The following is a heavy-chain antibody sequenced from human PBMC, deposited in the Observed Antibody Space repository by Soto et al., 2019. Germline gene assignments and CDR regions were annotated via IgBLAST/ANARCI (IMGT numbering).Heavy chain of an antibody. J-gene: IGHJ5*02. CDR1: GYTFTRYT. V-gene: IGHV1-3*01. Sequence: ASVKVSCKASGYTFTRYTMNWVRQAPGQRLEWMGWINPDNGNTKSSQKFQDRVIITRDTSASTAYMDLSSLRSEDTAVYYCARGISTGQLDPWGQGTLVTVSS. CDR2: INPDNGNT. D-gene: IGHD2-2*01. CDR3: ARGISTGQLDP.